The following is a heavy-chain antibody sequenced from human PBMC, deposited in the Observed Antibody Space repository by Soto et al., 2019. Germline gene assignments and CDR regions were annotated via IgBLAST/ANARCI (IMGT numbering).Heavy chain of an antibody. D-gene: IGHD4-17*01. CDR1: GYSVTSYW. J-gene: IGHJ6*02. Sequence: ESLKISCKGSGYSVTSYWIGWVRQMPVKGLEWMGIIYPGDSDTRYSPSFQGQVTISADKSISTAYLQWSSLKASDTAMYYCARRPDYGDFSDYGMDVWGQGTTVTVS. CDR2: IYPGDSDT. CDR3: ARRPDYGDFSDYGMDV. V-gene: IGHV5-51*01.